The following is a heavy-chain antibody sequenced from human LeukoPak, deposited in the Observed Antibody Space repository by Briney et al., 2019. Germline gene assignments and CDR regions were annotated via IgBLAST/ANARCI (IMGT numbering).Heavy chain of an antibody. CDR1: GFSFDDYA. CDR2: ISWNSGSI. D-gene: IGHD6-13*01. CDR3: ARDLFDSSTSNHWFDP. Sequence: GGSLRLSCAVSGFSFDDYAMHWVRQAPGKGLEWVSGISWNSGSIGYAESVKGRFTISRDNAKNSLYLQMDSLRAEDTAVYYCARDLFDSSTSNHWFDPWGQGTLVTVSS. V-gene: IGHV3-9*01. J-gene: IGHJ5*02.